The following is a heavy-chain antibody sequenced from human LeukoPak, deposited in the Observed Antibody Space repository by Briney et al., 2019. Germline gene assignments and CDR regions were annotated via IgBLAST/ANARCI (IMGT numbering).Heavy chain of an antibody. D-gene: IGHD5-24*01. CDR2: ISYDGSDK. J-gene: IGHJ4*02. V-gene: IGHV3-30-3*01. CDR3: TRVGYIDEGIDY. Sequence: GGSLRLSCAASGFTFSSYGMHWVRQAPGKGLEWVAVISYDGSDKYYADSVKGRFTISRDNSKNTLYLQMNSLRAEDTAIYYCTRVGYIDEGIDYWGQGTLVTVSS. CDR1: GFTFSSYG.